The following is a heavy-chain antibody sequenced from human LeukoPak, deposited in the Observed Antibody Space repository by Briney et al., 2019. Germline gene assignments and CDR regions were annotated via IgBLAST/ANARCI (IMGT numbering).Heavy chain of an antibody. CDR1: GFSFRSCG. CDR2: IQYDGSNK. CDR3: AKGAGVGFDY. J-gene: IGHJ4*02. Sequence: GGSLRLSCAASGFSFRSCGMHWVRRAPGKGLGWVTFIQYDGSNKYYTDSAKGRFSISRDNSKNTLYLQMNNLRDEDTAVYYCAKGAGVGFDYWGQGTLVTVSS. V-gene: IGHV3-30*02. D-gene: IGHD3-3*01.